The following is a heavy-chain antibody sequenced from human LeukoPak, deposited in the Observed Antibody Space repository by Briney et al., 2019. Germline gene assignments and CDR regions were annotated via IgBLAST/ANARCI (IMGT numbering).Heavy chain of an antibody. V-gene: IGHV1-18*01. Sequence: VASVTVSCKASGYTFTSYGISWVRQAPGQGLEWMGWISAYNGNTNYAQKLQSRVTMTTDTSTSTAYMELRSLRSDDTAVYYCARDWPDIVVVVAASLRFDYWGQGTLVTVSS. D-gene: IGHD2-15*01. CDR2: ISAYNGNT. CDR3: ARDWPDIVVVVAASLRFDY. CDR1: GYTFTSYG. J-gene: IGHJ4*02.